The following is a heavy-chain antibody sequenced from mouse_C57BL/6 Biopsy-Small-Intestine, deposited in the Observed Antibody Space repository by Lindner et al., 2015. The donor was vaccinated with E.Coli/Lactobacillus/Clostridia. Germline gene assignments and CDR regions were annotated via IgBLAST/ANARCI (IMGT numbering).Heavy chain of an antibody. CDR2: INPNNGGT. D-gene: IGHD1-1*01. CDR3: ARGGYYGSSDWYFDV. CDR1: GYTFTDYN. Sequence: VQLQESGPELVKPGASVKMSRKASGYTFTDYNMHWVKQSHGKSLEWIGYINPNNGGTSYNQKFKGKATLTVNKSSSTAYMELRSLTSEDSAVYYCARGGYYGSSDWYFDVWGTGTTVTVSS. V-gene: IGHV1-22*01. J-gene: IGHJ1*03.